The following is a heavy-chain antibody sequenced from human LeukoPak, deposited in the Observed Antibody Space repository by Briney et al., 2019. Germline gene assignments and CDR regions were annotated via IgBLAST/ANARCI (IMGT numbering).Heavy chain of an antibody. J-gene: IGHJ6*04. V-gene: IGHV3-7*01. CDR3: ARDHIVVVPAAMNYYYYGMDV. CDR1: GFTFSSYW. Sequence: GGSLRLSCAASGFTFSSYWMSWVRQAPGKGLEWVANIKQDGSEKYYVDSVKGRFTISRDNAKNSLYLQMNSLRAEDTAVYYCARDHIVVVPAAMNYYYYGMDVWGKGTTVTVSS. D-gene: IGHD2-2*01. CDR2: IKQDGSEK.